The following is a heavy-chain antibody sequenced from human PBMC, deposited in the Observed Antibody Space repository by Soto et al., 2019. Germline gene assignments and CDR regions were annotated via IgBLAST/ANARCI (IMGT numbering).Heavy chain of an antibody. V-gene: IGHV2-26*01. CDR3: ARAYYDIFTGYLLSYYYYGMDV. CDR1: GFSLSTARMG. J-gene: IGHJ6*02. CDR2: IFSNDEK. Sequence: QVTLKESGPVLVKPTETLTLTCTVSGFSLSTARMGVSWIRQPPGKALEWLAHIFSNDEKSYSTSLKSRLTISKDSSKRQVVLTMTNMDPLDTATYYCARAYYDIFTGYLLSYYYYGMDVLGQGTTVTVSS. D-gene: IGHD3-9*01.